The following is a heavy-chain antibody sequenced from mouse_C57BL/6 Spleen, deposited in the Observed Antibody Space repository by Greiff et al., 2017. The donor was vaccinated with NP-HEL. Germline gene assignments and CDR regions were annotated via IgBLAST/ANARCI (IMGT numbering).Heavy chain of an antibody. CDR1: GYTFTSYW. J-gene: IGHJ1*03. CDR3: ASLYYGSSYWYFDV. D-gene: IGHD1-1*01. Sequence: VQLQQSGAELVKPGASVKMSCKASGYTFTSYWITWVKQRPGQGLEWIGDIYPGSGSTNYNEKFKSKATLTVDTSSSTAYMQLSSLTSEESAVYYCASLYYGSSYWYFDVWGTGTTVTVSS. V-gene: IGHV1-55*01. CDR2: IYPGSGST.